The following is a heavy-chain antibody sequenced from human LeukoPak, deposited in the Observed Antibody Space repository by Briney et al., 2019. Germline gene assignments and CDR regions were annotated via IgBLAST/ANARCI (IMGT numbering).Heavy chain of an antibody. D-gene: IGHD3-22*01. CDR3: ARGILRDYYDSSGFYHRGGVGY. J-gene: IGHJ4*02. Sequence: SETLSLTCTVSGGSISSYYWSWIRQPAGRGLEWIGHIHTSGTMSYNASLKSRVRISVETSKNQFSLRLSSVTAADTAVYFCARGILRDYYDSSGFYHRGGVGYWGQGTLVTVSS. CDR2: IHTSGTM. V-gene: IGHV4-4*07. CDR1: GGSISSYY.